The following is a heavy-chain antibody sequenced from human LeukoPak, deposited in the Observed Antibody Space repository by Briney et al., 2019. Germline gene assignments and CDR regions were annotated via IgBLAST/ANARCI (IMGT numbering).Heavy chain of an antibody. CDR3: ARLIVDTRSSMLDY. Sequence: GGSLRLSCAASRFTVSSNYMSWVRQAPGKGLEWVSVIYSGGSTYYADSVKGRFTISRDNSKNTLYLQMNRLRAEDTAVYYCARLIVDTRSSMLDYWGQGTLVPVSS. CDR2: IYSGGST. V-gene: IGHV3-53*01. D-gene: IGHD5-12*01. J-gene: IGHJ4*02. CDR1: RFTVSSNY.